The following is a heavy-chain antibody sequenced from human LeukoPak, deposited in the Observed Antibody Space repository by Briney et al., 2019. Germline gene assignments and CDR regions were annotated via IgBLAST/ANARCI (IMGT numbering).Heavy chain of an antibody. CDR3: ARDRITMVRGVIYQYYFDY. D-gene: IGHD3-10*01. CDR2: ISSSSSTI. J-gene: IGHJ4*02. CDR1: GFTFSSYS. Sequence: GSLRLSCAASGFTFSSYSMNWVRQAPGKGLEWVSYISSSSSTIYYADSVKGRFTISRDNAKNSLYLQMNSLRDEDTAVYYCARDRITMVRGVIYQYYFDYWGQGTLVTVSS. V-gene: IGHV3-48*02.